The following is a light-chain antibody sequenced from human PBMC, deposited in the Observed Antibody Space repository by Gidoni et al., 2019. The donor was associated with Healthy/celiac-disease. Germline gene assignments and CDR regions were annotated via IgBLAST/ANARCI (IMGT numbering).Light chain of an antibody. Sequence: DIVMTQSPDSLAVSLGERATINCKSSQSALYSSNNKDYLAWYQQKPGQPPKLIIYWASTRESGVPDRFSGSGSGTDFTLTISSLQAEDVAVYYCQQYYSTPWTFGQGTKVEIK. CDR3: QQYYSTPWT. CDR2: WAS. CDR1: QSALYSSNNKDY. V-gene: IGKV4-1*01. J-gene: IGKJ1*01.